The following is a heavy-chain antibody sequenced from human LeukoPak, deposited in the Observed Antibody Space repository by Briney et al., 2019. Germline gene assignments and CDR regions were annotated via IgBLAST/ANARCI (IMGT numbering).Heavy chain of an antibody. CDR2: VNESGGT. CDR1: IDSFSNYH. CDR3: TREVRSAWASFDP. Sequence: SETLSLTCAVYIDSFSNYHWNWIRQTPAKGMEWIGEVNESGGTNISPSLRSRVILSVDTSKNQFSLKLTSVTAADTAVYYCTREVRSAWASFDPWGQGTLVIVSS. J-gene: IGHJ5*02. V-gene: IGHV4-34*01. D-gene: IGHD1-26*01.